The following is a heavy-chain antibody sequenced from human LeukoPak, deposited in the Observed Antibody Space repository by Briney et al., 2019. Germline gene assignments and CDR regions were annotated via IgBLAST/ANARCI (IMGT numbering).Heavy chain of an antibody. CDR1: GFTFSTSW. D-gene: IGHD6-6*01. V-gene: IGHV3-7*01. Sequence: QPGGSLRLSCAPSGFTFSTSWMSWVRQAPGKGLEWVANIKQDGSERYYVGSVKGRFTISRDNAKNSLYLQMNSLRAEDTAVYYCARAGGSIAAHIDYWGQGTLVTVSS. CDR3: ARAGGSIAAHIDY. J-gene: IGHJ4*02. CDR2: IKQDGSER.